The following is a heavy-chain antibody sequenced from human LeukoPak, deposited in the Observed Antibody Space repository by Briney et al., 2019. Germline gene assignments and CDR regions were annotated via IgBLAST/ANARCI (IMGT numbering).Heavy chain of an antibody. V-gene: IGHV3-21*01. J-gene: IGHJ6*02. CDR1: GFTFSSYS. CDR3: ARDTALSTQYCGRYYYYGMDV. CDR2: ISSSSSYI. Sequence: NPGGSLRLSCAASGFTFSSYSMNWVRQAPGKGLEWVSSISSSSSYIYYADSVKGRFTISRDNAKNSLYLQMNSLRAEDTAVYYCARDTALSTQYCGRYYYYGMDVWRQGTTVTVS. D-gene: IGHD2-21*01.